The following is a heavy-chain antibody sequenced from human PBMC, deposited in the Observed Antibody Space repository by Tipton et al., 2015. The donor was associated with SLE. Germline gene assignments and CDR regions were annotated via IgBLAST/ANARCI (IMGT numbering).Heavy chain of an antibody. D-gene: IGHD3-10*01. CDR3: AKDPDGVLLWFGELLY. CDR2: ITGSGGTT. J-gene: IGHJ4*02. CDR1: GFTFSSYA. Sequence: GSLRLSCAASGFTFSSYAMTWVRQAPGKGLEWVAAITGSGGTTYYADSVKGRFTISRDNSKNTLYLLMDSLRAEDTAVYYCAKDPDGVLLWFGELLYWGQGTLVTVSS. V-gene: IGHV3-23*01.